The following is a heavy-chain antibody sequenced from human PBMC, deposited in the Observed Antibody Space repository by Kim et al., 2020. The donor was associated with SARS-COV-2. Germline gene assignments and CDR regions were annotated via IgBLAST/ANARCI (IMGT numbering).Heavy chain of an antibody. V-gene: IGHV6-1*01. CDR1: GDSVSSNSAA. J-gene: IGHJ5*02. D-gene: IGHD2-21*02. CDR3: ARAGACGGDCDNWFDP. Sequence: SQTLSLTCAISGDSVSSNSAAWNWIRQSPSRGLEWLGRTYYRSKWYNDYAVSVKSRITINPDTSKNQFSLQLNSVTPEDTAVYYCARAGACGGDCDNWFDPWGQGTLVTVSS. CDR2: TYYRSKWYN.